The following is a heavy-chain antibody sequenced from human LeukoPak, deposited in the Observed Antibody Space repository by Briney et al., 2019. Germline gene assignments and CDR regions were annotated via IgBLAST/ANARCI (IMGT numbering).Heavy chain of an antibody. CDR2: ISSNGGST. D-gene: IGHD1-26*01. Sequence: GGSLRLSCAASGFTFSSYAMHWVRQAPGKGLEYVSAISSNGGSTYYANSVKGRFTVSRDNSKNTLYLQMGSLRAEDMAVYYCARKSGSYMDYWGQGTLVTVSS. V-gene: IGHV3-64*01. CDR1: GFTFSSYA. J-gene: IGHJ4*02. CDR3: ARKSGSYMDY.